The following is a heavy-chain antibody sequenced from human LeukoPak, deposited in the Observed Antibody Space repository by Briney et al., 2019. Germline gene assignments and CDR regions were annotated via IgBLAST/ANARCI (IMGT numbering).Heavy chain of an antibody. CDR1: GFTFSSYW. CDR2: IKSDGSRT. CDR3: SAGPNFDY. J-gene: IGHJ4*02. Sequence: PGGSLILSCAASGFTFSSYWMHWVRQAPGKGLVWVSRIKSDGSRTDYAASVKGRFTISRDNAKNTLCLQMNSLRAEDTAVYYCSAGPNFDYWGQGMLVTVSS. V-gene: IGHV3-74*01. D-gene: IGHD6-13*01.